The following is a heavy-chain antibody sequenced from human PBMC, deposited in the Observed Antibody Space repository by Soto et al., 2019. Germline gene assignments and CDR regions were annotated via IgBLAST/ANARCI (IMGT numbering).Heavy chain of an antibody. V-gene: IGHV3-7*05. D-gene: IGHD6-6*01. CDR3: ARVAYSSSRDPYFDY. J-gene: IGHJ4*02. CDR2: IKQDGSEK. CDR1: GFTFSSYW. Sequence: GGSLRLSCAASGFTFSSYWMSWVRQAPGKGLEWVANIKQDGSEKYYVDSVKGRFTISRDNAKNSLYLQMNSLRAEDTAVYYCARVAYSSSRDPYFDYWGQGTLVTVSS.